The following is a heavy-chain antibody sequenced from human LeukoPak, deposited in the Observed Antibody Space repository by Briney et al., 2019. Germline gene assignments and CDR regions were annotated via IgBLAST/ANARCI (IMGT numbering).Heavy chain of an antibody. Sequence: GGSLRLSCAASGFTVSSNYMSWVRQAPGKGLEWVSAIYSGGSTYYADSVKGRFTISRDNSKNTLYLQMNSLRAEDTAVYYCARTSADYGEVLFDYWGQGTLVTVSS. CDR1: GFTVSSNY. V-gene: IGHV3-53*01. J-gene: IGHJ4*02. D-gene: IGHD4-17*01. CDR2: IYSGGST. CDR3: ARTSADYGEVLFDY.